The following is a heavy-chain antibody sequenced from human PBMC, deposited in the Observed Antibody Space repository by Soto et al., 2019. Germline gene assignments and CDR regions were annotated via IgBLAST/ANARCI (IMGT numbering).Heavy chain of an antibody. J-gene: IGHJ4*02. D-gene: IGHD1-7*01. CDR3: ARDQRNWNFYFDY. CDR1: GFTFSNYG. V-gene: IGHV3-33*01. Sequence: GGSLRLSCSESGFTFSNYGMHWVRQAPGKGLEWVAVIWYDGSNKYYADSVKGRFTISRDNSKNTLYLQMNTLRAEDTAVYYCARDQRNWNFYFDYWGQGTLVTVSS. CDR2: IWYDGSNK.